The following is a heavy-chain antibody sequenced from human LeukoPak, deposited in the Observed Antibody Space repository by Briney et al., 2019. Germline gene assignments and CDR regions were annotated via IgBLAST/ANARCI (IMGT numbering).Heavy chain of an antibody. CDR3: AKNYDILTDYSDAFDI. CDR2: ISDSGDTT. Sequence: GGSLKLSCAASGFTFSSYEMNWVRQAPGKGLEWVSVISDSGDTTDYADSVKGRFTIVRDNSKNTLYLQMNSLRAEDTAVYYCAKNYDILTDYSDAFDIWGQGTMVTVSS. V-gene: IGHV3-23*01. J-gene: IGHJ3*02. CDR1: GFTFSSYE. D-gene: IGHD3-9*01.